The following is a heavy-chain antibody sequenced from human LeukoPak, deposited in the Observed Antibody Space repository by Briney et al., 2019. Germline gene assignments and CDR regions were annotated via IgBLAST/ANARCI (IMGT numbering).Heavy chain of an antibody. J-gene: IGHJ3*02. V-gene: IGHV4-34*01. CDR1: GGSFSGYY. CDR3: ARGRAGYCSSTSCWGRSFDI. D-gene: IGHD2-2*03. Sequence: SETLSLTCAVYGGSFSGYYWSWIRQPPGKGLEWIGEITHSGSTNYNPSLKSRVTISVDTSKNQFSLKLSSVTAADTAVYYCARGRAGYCSSTSCWGRSFDIWGPGTMVTVSS. CDR2: ITHSGST.